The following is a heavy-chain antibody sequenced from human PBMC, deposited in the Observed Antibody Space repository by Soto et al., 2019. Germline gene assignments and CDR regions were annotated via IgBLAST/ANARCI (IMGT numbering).Heavy chain of an antibody. CDR1: GFTFSSFG. CDR3: ARELNTVTTRDAFDI. J-gene: IGHJ3*02. Sequence: QVQLVESGGGVVQPGRSLRLSCAASGFTFSSFGMHWVRQAPGKGLEWVAVIWYDANSKSFADSVKGRFTISRDNSKNTLYLQMNSLRAEDTAVYYCARELNTVTTRDAFDIWGQGTMVTVSS. D-gene: IGHD4-17*01. CDR2: IWYDANSK. V-gene: IGHV3-33*01.